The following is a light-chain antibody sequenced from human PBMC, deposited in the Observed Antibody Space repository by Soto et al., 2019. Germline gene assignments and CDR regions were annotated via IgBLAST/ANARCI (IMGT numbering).Light chain of an antibody. V-gene: IGKV3-20*01. CDR1: QSVSSTS. J-gene: IGKJ1*01. CDR2: GAS. Sequence: QSASTRPVYTGERATLSCRASQSVSSTSLAWYQQKPGQAPRLLIYGASTRATGIPDRFSGSGSGTDFTLTISRVEPEDFALYYCQQYGTSRWTFGQGTKV. CDR3: QQYGTSRWT.